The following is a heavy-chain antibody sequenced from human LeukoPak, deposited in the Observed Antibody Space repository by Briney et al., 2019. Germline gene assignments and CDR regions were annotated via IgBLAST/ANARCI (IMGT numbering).Heavy chain of an antibody. J-gene: IGHJ4*02. CDR2: ISSSGSII. V-gene: IGHV3-11*01. CDR3: ARDSSGWKFDY. Sequence: GGSLRLSCAASGFTFSDYYMSWNRQAPGKGLEWVSYISSSGSIIYYADSVKGRFTISRDNAKNSLYLQMNSLRADDTAVYYCARDSSGWKFDYWGQGTLVTVSS. D-gene: IGHD6-19*01. CDR1: GFTFSDYY.